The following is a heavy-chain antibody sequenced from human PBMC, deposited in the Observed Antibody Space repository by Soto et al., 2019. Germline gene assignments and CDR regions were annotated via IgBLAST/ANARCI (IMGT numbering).Heavy chain of an antibody. Sequence: VTLSLTCTVSGGSLNSSSYYWSWIRQPPGKGLEWIGYIHYFGSTKYNPSLESRVVISVDTSKNQFSLKVPSVTAADTAKYFCARGGSYVGFDSWGQGARVTVSS. CDR3: ARGGSYVGFDS. CDR1: GGSLNSSSYY. D-gene: IGHD1-26*01. V-gene: IGHV4-61*01. J-gene: IGHJ4*02. CDR2: IHYFGST.